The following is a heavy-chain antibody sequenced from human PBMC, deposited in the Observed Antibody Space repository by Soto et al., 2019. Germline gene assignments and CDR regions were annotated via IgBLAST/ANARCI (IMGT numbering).Heavy chain of an antibody. D-gene: IGHD3-22*01. CDR3: PAMSPHSSVWFDH. J-gene: IGHJ5*02. Sequence: VQLVESGGGLVKPGGSLRLSCAASGFTFNNAWMSWVRQAPGKGLEWVGRVKSKTEGGTVYYAAPVRGRFSISRHDSTTTLYVQMTRLKPEDTAVYYCPAMSPHSSVWFDHWGQGTLVTVSS. CDR2: VKSKTEGGTV. CDR1: GFTFNNAW. V-gene: IGHV3-15*06.